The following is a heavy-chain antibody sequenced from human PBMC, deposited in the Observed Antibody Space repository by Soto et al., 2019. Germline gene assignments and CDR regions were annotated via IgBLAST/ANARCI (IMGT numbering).Heavy chain of an antibody. CDR3: ARDKYGGDNYDFWSGYQTTPHFDY. V-gene: IGHV3-11*01. CDR1: GFTFSDYY. D-gene: IGHD3-3*01. CDR2: ISSSGSTI. Sequence: QVQLVESGGGLVKPGGSLRLSCAASGFTFSDYYMSWIRQAPGKGLEWVSYISSSGSTIYYADSVKGRFTISRDNAKNSLYLQMNSLRAEDTAVYYCARDKYGGDNYDFWSGYQTTPHFDYWGQGTLVTVSS. J-gene: IGHJ4*02.